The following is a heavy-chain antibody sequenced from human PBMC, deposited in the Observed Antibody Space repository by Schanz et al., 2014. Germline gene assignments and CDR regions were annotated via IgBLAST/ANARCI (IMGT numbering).Heavy chain of an antibody. D-gene: IGHD6-13*01. V-gene: IGHV3-15*01. CDR2: IKSRIHGGTT. CDR1: GFTMRNEW. CDR3: TTAHYSSNYETLDY. Sequence: EVQLVESGGGLVKPGGSLRLSCAASGFTMRNEWMSWVRQAPGKGLEWVARIKSRIHGGTTDYAAPVKGRFTISRDDSKHTMYLQMDSLKTEDTALYYCTTAHYSSNYETLDYWGQGTLVTVSS. J-gene: IGHJ4*02.